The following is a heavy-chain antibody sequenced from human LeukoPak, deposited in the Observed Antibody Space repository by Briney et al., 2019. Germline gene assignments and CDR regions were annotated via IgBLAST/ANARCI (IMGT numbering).Heavy chain of an antibody. D-gene: IGHD2-21*02. CDR2: IIPIFGTA. V-gene: IGHV1-69*13. CDR1: GGTFSSYA. CDR3: ARGPPWGIAVVTATYYFDY. J-gene: IGHJ4*02. Sequence: ASVKVSCKASGGTFSSYAISWVRQAPGQGLEWMGGIIPIFGTANYAQKFQGRVTITADESTSTAYMELSSLRSEDTAVYYCARGPPWGIAVVTATYYFDYWGQGTLVTVSS.